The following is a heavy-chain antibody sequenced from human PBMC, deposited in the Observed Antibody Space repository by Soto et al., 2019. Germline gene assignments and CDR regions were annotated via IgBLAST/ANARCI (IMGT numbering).Heavy chain of an antibody. D-gene: IGHD2-15*01. V-gene: IGHV3-64*01. CDR3: ARGGYKGFDY. CDR1: GFTFSSYA. Sequence: EVQLVESGGGLVQPGGSLRLSCAASGFTFSSYAMHWVRQAPGKGLEYVSAISSNGGSTYYANSVKGRFTISRDNSKNTLYLQMGSLRAEDMAVYYCARGGYKGFDYWGQGTLVTVSS. CDR2: ISSNGGST. J-gene: IGHJ4*02.